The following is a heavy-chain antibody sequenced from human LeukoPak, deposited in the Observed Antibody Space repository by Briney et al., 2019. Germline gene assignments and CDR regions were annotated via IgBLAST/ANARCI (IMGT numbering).Heavy chain of an antibody. J-gene: IGHJ4*02. D-gene: IGHD3-16*02. V-gene: IGHV1-69*13. CDR3: TRLKGYDYVWGSYHLDY. CDR2: IIPIFGTA. Sequence: SVKVSCKASGGTFSSYAISWVRQAPGQGLEWMGGIIPIFGTANYAQKFQGRVTITADESTSTAYMELSSLRSEDTAVYYCTRLKGYDYVWGSYHLDYWGQGTLVTVSS. CDR1: GGTFSSYA.